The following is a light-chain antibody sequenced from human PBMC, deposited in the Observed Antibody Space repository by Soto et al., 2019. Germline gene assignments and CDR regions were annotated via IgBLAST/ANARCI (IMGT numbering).Light chain of an antibody. CDR3: QQYQTYSQ. CDR1: QSINTW. J-gene: IGKJ1*01. V-gene: IGKV1-5*03. Sequence: DIQMTQSPSTLSASVGDRVTITCRASQSINTWLAWYQLKPGRAPKLLIYKASTLESGAPSRFSGSGSGTEFTLTISSLQPDDFATYYCQQYQTYSQFGQGTKVDIK. CDR2: KAS.